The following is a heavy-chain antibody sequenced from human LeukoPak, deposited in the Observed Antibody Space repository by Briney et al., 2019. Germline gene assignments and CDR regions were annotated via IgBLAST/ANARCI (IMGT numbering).Heavy chain of an antibody. CDR1: GGSISSYY. D-gene: IGHD4-23*01. J-gene: IGHJ2*01. Sequence: KPSETLSPTCTVSGGSISSYYWSWIRQPAGKGLGWIGRIYTSGSTNYNPSLKSRVTMSVDTSKNQFSLKLSSVTAADTAVYYCARDWPPYGGNHRYFDLWGRGTLVTVSS. CDR2: IYTSGST. CDR3: ARDWPPYGGNHRYFDL. V-gene: IGHV4-4*07.